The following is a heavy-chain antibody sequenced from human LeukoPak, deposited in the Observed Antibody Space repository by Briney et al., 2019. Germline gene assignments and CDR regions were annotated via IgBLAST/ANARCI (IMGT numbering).Heavy chain of an antibody. CDR3: GRGLWREMAT. CDR1: GYTFTNYD. J-gene: IGHJ4*02. Sequence: ASVKVSCKAPGYTFTNYDINWVRQATGQGLEWMGWMNPNSGNTGYAQKFQGRVTMTRNTSISTAYMELRSLRSEDTAVYYCGRGLWREMATWGQGTLVTVSS. V-gene: IGHV1-8*01. D-gene: IGHD5-24*01. CDR2: MNPNSGNT.